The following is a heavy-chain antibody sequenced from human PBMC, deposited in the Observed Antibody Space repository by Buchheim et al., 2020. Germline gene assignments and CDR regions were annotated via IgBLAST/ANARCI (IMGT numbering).Heavy chain of an antibody. CDR1: GFTFSSYG. CDR2: ISYDGSNK. V-gene: IGHV3-30*03. J-gene: IGHJ5*02. CDR3: ARDTDTGSHYTRLDP. D-gene: IGHD3-10*01. Sequence: QVQLVESGGGVVQPGRSLRLSCAASGFTFSSYGMHWVRQAPGKGLEWVAVISYDGSNKYYADSVKGRFTISRDNSKNTLYLQLNSLSVEDTAVYFCARDTDTGSHYTRLDPWGPGTL.